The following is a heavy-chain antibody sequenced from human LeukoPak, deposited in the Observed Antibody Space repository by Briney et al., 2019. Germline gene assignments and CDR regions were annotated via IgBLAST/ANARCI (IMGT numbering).Heavy chain of an antibody. Sequence: GGSLRLSCAASGFTFSSYGMTWVRQAPGKGLEWVSTINTSGGTTYYTDSVKGRSTGSRDNSKNTLYLQMNSLRVEDTAVYYCAKGYNWHDRWGQGTLVTVSS. CDR1: GFTFSSYG. CDR2: INTSGGTT. V-gene: IGHV3-23*01. J-gene: IGHJ5*02. CDR3: AKGYNWHDR.